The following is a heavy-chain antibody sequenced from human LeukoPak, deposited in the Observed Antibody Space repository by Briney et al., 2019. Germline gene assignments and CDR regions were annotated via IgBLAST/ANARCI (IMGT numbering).Heavy chain of an antibody. CDR3: ARDKSVGATPFDY. CDR2: IKQDGSEK. D-gene: IGHD1-26*01. V-gene: IGHV3-7*05. CDR1: GFVFSSYW. Sequence: GSLRLSCAASGFVFSSYWMGWVRQAPGKGLERVANIKQDGSEKYYVDSVKGRFTISRDNAKKSLYLQMNSLRAEDTAVYYCARDKSVGATPFDYWGQGTLVTVSS. J-gene: IGHJ4*02.